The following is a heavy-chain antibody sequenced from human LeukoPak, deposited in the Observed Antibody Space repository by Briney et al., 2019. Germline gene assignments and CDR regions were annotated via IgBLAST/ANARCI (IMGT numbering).Heavy chain of an antibody. CDR1: GYTFTSYG. J-gene: IGHJ4*02. Sequence: ASVKVSCKASGYTFTSYGISWVRQAPGQGLEWMGWISAYNSNTNYAQKLQGRVTMTTDTSTSTAYMELRSLRSDDTAVYYCTRDWKTYYYDSSGYYYGYWGQGTLVTVSS. V-gene: IGHV1-18*01. D-gene: IGHD3-22*01. CDR3: TRDWKTYYYDSSGYYYGY. CDR2: ISAYNSNT.